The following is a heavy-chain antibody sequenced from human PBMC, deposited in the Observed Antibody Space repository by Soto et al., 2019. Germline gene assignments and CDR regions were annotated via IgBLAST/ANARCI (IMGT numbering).Heavy chain of an antibody. V-gene: IGHV1-69*01. D-gene: IGHD5-12*01. CDR2: IIPIFGTA. J-gene: IGHJ6*02. CDR3: ARVVEVATISYYYYYGMDV. Sequence: QVQLVQSGAEVKKPGSSVKVSCKASGGTFSSYAISWVRQAPGQGLEWMGGIIPIFGTANYAQKFQGRVTMTADESTSTAYMELSSLRSDDTTVYYYARVVEVATISYYYYYGMDVWGQGTTVTVSS. CDR1: GGTFSSYA.